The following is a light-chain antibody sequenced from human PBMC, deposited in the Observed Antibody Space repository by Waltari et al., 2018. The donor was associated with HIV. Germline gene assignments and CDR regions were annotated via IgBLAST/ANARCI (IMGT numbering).Light chain of an antibody. Sequence: QSALTQPPSVSGSPGQSVTISCTGTSSDVGRYNRVSWYQQPPGTAPKLMIYDVSNRPSGVPDRFSGSKSGNTASLTISGLQAEDEADYYCSSYTSSSTLVVFGGGTKLTVL. J-gene: IGLJ2*01. CDR2: DVS. V-gene: IGLV2-18*02. CDR1: SSDVGRYNR. CDR3: SSYTSSSTLVV.